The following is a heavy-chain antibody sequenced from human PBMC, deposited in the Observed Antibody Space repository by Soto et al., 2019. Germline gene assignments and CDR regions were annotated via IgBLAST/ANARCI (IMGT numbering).Heavy chain of an antibody. CDR2: ISSSSSYI. D-gene: IGHD2-2*01. V-gene: IGHV3-21*01. Sequence: EVQLVESGGGLVKPGGSLRLSCAASGFTFSSYSMNWVRQAPGKGLEWVSSISSSSSYIYYADSVKGRFTISRDNAKNPRYLQMTSLRAEDTALYYLARVPKRVVVPDASPNSYGMDVWGQGTTVTVSS. CDR1: GFTFSSYS. CDR3: ARVPKRVVVPDASPNSYGMDV. J-gene: IGHJ6*02.